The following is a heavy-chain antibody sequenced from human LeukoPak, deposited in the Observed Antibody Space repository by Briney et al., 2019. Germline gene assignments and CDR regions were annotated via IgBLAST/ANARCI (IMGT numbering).Heavy chain of an antibody. D-gene: IGHD3-3*01. V-gene: IGHV3-23*01. CDR3: AKDESFGPPEVY. CDR2: ISGSGSST. CDR1: GFIFSSYA. J-gene: IGHJ4*02. Sequence: GGSLRLSCAASGFIFSSYAMSWVRQAPGKGLEWVSAISGSGSSTYYADSVKGRFTISRDNSKNTLYLQVNSLRAEDTAVYYCAKDESFGPPEVYWGQGTLVTVSS.